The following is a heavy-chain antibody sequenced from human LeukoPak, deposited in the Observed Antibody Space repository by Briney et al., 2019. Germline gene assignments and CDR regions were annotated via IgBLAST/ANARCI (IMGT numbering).Heavy chain of an antibody. Sequence: GGSLRLSCAASGFTFNNYGMHWVRQAPGKGLEWVAVISYDGRNKHYPDSVKGRFTISRDISTDTLWLQMDSLRTEDTAVYYCAKGPQRGTAAAIDYWGQGTLVTVSS. J-gene: IGHJ4*02. D-gene: IGHD2-2*01. CDR3: AKGPQRGTAAAIDY. CDR2: ISYDGRNK. CDR1: GFTFNNYG. V-gene: IGHV3-30*18.